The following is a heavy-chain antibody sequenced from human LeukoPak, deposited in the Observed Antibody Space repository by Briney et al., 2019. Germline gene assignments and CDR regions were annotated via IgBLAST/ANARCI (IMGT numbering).Heavy chain of an antibody. V-gene: IGHV1-69*13. Sequence: GASAKVSCKASGGTFSSYAISWVRQAPGQGLEWMGGIIPIFGTANYAQKFQGRVTITADESTSTAYMELSGLRSEDTAVYYCARAPPYYDILTGYHDAFDIWGQGTMVTVSS. CDR2: IIPIFGTA. CDR3: ARAPPYYDILTGYHDAFDI. D-gene: IGHD3-9*01. J-gene: IGHJ3*02. CDR1: GGTFSSYA.